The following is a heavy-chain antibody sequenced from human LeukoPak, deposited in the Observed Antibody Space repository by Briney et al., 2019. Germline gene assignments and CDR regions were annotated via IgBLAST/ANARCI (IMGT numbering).Heavy chain of an antibody. V-gene: IGHV3-30*02. CDR1: GFTFSSHD. J-gene: IGHJ3*02. CDR2: IRYDGRDK. CDR3: ASKNGGTMMRSAFDI. D-gene: IGHD3-22*01. Sequence: PGGSLRLSCAASGFTFSSHDMHWVREVPGKGLEWVAFIRYDGRDKHYADSVRGRFTISRDNSKNTLYLQMNSLRAEDTALYYCASKNGGTMMRSAFDIWGQGTMVTVSS.